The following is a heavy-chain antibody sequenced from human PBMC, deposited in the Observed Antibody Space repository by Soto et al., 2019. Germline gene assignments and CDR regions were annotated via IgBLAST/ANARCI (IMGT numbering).Heavy chain of an antibody. D-gene: IGHD1-26*01. CDR3: ANLAKNYYHYMDV. Sequence: GGSLRLSCAASGVSFRYYYMSWIRQAPGKGLEWVSLISTSGSSTDYADSVKGRFTISRDNAKNSLSLQMNSLRAEDTAVYYCANLAKNYYHYMDVWGKGTTVTVSS. CDR1: GVSFRYYY. J-gene: IGHJ6*03. CDR2: ISTSGSST. V-gene: IGHV3-11*01.